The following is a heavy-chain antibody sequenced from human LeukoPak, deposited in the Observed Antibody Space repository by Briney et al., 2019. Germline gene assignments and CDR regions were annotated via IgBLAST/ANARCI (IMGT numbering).Heavy chain of an antibody. CDR1: GFTCSSYW. CDR3: ARADSGSYYGDAFDI. J-gene: IGHJ3*02. V-gene: IGHV3-7*03. CDR2: IKQDGSEK. D-gene: IGHD1-26*01. Sequence: GGSLRLSCAASGFTCSSYWMSWVRQAPGKGLEWVANIKQDGSEKYYVDSVKGRFTIARDNAKNSLYLQMNSLRAEATAVYDCARADSGSYYGDAFDIWGQGTMVTVSS.